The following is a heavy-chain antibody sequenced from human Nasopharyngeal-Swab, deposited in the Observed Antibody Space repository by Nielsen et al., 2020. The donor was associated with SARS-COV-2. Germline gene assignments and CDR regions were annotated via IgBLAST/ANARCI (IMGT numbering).Heavy chain of an antibody. Sequence: GGSLRLSCTASGFTFGDYVMTWFRQAPGKGLEWVGFIRSKAYGGTTEYAASVKGRFSISRDDSKRIACPQMNSLKTEDTAVYYCARVRGFTFQARNPFDVWGEGTMVTVSS. CDR1: GFTFGDYV. CDR3: ARVRGFTFQARNPFDV. J-gene: IGHJ3*01. V-gene: IGHV3-49*03. CDR2: IRSKAYGGTT. D-gene: IGHD2/OR15-2a*01.